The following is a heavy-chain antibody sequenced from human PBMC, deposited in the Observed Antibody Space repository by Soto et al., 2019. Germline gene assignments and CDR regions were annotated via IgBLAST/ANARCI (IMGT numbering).Heavy chain of an antibody. CDR3: VREAYIGYGHAIDH. Sequence: TSETLSLTCAVSGVTISTSYWSWIRHPPGKGLEWIGYNYHSGTTNYNPSLKSRVTISVDTSKNQFSLRLTSVTAADTAIYYCVREAYIGYGHAIDHWGQGTLVTVSS. CDR2: NYHSGTT. D-gene: IGHD5-12*01. CDR1: GVTISTSY. J-gene: IGHJ4*02. V-gene: IGHV4-59*01.